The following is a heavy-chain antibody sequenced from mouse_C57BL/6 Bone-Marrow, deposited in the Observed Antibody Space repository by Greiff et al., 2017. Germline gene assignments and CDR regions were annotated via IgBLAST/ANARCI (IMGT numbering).Heavy chain of an antibody. D-gene: IGHD1-1*01. CDR1: GYTFTSYW. V-gene: IGHV1-55*01. CDR2: IYPGSGST. J-gene: IGHJ4*01. Sequence: VQLQQPGAELVKPGASVKMSCKASGYTFTSYWITWVKQRPGQGLEWIGDIYPGSGSTNYNEKFKSKATLTVDTSSSTAYMQLSSLTSEDSAVYYCARRDYYGSSYEYAMDYWGQGTSVTVSS. CDR3: ARRDYYGSSYEYAMDY.